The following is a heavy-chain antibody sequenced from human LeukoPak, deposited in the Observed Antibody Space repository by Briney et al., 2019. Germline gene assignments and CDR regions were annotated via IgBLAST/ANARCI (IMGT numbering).Heavy chain of an antibody. Sequence: GGSLRLSCAASGFTFGSYWMHWVRQAPGEGLVWVSRINSDGSSTTYADSVKGRFTISRDNAKNTLYLQMNSLTAEYTAVYYCARDFTVTRYYYYYMDVWGKGTTVTVSS. D-gene: IGHD4-11*01. CDR1: GFTFGSYW. CDR2: INSDGSST. J-gene: IGHJ6*03. V-gene: IGHV3-74*01. CDR3: ARDFTVTRYYYYYMDV.